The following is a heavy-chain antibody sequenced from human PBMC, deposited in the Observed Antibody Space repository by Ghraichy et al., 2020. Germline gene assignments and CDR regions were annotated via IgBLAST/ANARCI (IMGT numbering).Heavy chain of an antibody. CDR1: GFTFSSYA. J-gene: IGHJ4*02. CDR3: VKGETAIGGGTTSY. Sequence: GGSLRLSCSASGFTFSSYAMHWVRQAPGKGLEYVSAISSNGGSTYYADSVKGRFTISRDNSKNTLYLQMSSLRAEDTAVYYCVKGETAIGGGTTSYWGQGTLVTVSS. V-gene: IGHV3-64D*06. D-gene: IGHD1-7*01. CDR2: ISSNGGST.